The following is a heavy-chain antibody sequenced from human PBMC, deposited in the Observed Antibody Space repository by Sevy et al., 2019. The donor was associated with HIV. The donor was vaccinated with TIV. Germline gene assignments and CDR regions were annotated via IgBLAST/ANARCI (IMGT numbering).Heavy chain of an antibody. J-gene: IGHJ4*02. CDR3: ARDDHWAFDY. Sequence: GGSLRLSCVTSGFSFSSYSMNWVRQAPGKGLEWVSYISNSSGTIRYADSVKGRLTISRDNAKNSLFLQMNSLRAEDTAVYYCARDDHWAFDYWGQGALVTVSS. CDR2: ISNSSGTI. D-gene: IGHD7-27*01. CDR1: GFSFSSYS. V-gene: IGHV3-48*01.